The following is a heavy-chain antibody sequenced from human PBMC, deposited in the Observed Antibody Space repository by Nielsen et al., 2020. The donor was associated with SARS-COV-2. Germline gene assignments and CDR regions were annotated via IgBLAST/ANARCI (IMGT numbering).Heavy chain of an antibody. V-gene: IGHV1-2*06. CDR1: DNTFFSYS. D-gene: IGHD2-2*01. CDR2: INPNNGAT. CDR3: ARDRSDCSSTSCQGPYYYYYWDV. Sequence: ASVKVSCKASDNTFFSYSIIWVRQAPGQGLEWMGRINPNNGATYYTQKFQGRVTVTRDTSISTVYMELSTLRSDDTAVYFCARDRSDCSSTSCQGPYYYYYWDVWGKGTTVTVSS. J-gene: IGHJ6*03.